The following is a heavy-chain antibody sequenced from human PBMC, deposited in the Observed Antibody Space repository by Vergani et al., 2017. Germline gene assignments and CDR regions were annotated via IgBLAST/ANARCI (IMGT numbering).Heavy chain of an antibody. CDR1: GFTFSSYS. J-gene: IGHJ4*02. CDR2: ISSSSSTI. CDR3: TTDGGFGELLEEEKDY. D-gene: IGHD3-10*01. Sequence: EVQLVESGGGLVQPGGSLRLSCAASGFTFSSYSMNWVRQAPGKGLEWVSYISSSSSTIYYADSVKGRFTISRDNAKNSLYLQMNSLRAEDTAVYYCTTDGGFGELLEEEKDYWGQGTLVTVSS. V-gene: IGHV3-48*01.